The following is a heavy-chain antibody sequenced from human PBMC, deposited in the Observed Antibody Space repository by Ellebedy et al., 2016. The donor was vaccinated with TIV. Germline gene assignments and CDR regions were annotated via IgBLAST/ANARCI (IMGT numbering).Heavy chain of an antibody. Sequence: GSLRLSCTVSDYSISRGFYWGWIRPPPGKGLEWMGTIYHSGSTFYNPSLKSRVTISVDTSKNQFSLKLTSVTAADTAVYYWARESYYIDQSGETNWFDPWGQGTLVTVSS. V-gene: IGHV4-38-2*02. D-gene: IGHD3-10*01. J-gene: IGHJ5*02. CDR2: IYHSGST. CDR1: DYSISRGFY. CDR3: ARESYYIDQSGETNWFDP.